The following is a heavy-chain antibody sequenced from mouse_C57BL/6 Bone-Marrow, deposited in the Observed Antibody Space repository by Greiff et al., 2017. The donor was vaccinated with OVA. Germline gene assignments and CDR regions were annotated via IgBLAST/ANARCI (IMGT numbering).Heavy chain of an antibody. J-gene: IGHJ2*01. CDR1: GFTFSSYA. CDR2: ISDGGSYT. V-gene: IGHV5-4*03. Sequence: EVKLMESGGGLVKPGGSLKLSCAASGFTFSSYAMSWVRQTPEKRLEWVATISDGGSYTYYPDNVKGRFTISRDNAKNNLYLQMSHLKSEDTAMYYCARRHYYGSKDFDYWGQGTTLTVSS. CDR3: ARRHYYGSKDFDY. D-gene: IGHD1-1*01.